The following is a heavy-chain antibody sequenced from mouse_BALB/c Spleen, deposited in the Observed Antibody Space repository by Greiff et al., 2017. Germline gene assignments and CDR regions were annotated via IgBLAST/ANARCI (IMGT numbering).Heavy chain of an antibody. V-gene: IGHV5-17*02. D-gene: IGHD2-3*01. CDR3: ARDGYHYAMDY. J-gene: IGHJ4*01. CDR1: GFTFSSFG. CDR2: ISSGSSTI. Sequence: EVKLVESGGGLVQPGGSRKLSCAASGFTFSSFGMHWVRQAPEKGLEWVAYISSGSSTIYYADTVKGRFTISRDNPKNTLFLQMTSLRSEDTAMYYCARDGYHYAMDYWGQGTSVTVSS.